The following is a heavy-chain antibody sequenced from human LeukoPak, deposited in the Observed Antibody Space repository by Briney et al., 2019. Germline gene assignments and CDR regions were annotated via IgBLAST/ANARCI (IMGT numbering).Heavy chain of an antibody. J-gene: IGHJ4*02. V-gene: IGHV4-30-4*08. CDR1: GGSISSSSYY. CDR2: IYYSGST. D-gene: IGHD4-17*01. CDR3: ARGRLVKANDYGDYDFNYFDY. Sequence: SETLSLTCTVSGGSISSSSYYWGWIRQPPGKGLEWIGYIYYSGSTYYNPSLKSRVTISVDTSKNQFSLKLSSVTAADTAVYYCARGRLVKANDYGDYDFNYFDYWGQGTLVTVSS.